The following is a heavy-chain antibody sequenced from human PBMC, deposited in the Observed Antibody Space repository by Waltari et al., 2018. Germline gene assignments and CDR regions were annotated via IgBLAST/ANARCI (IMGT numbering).Heavy chain of an antibody. Sequence: QVTLKESGPVLVKPTETLTLTCAVSGFPLRDPRMGVSWIRQPPGKALEWLAHIFSNDETSFSTSLQSRLTISKDTSKSQVVLTVTNMDPVDTATYFCARIVDPYETSAQIDYWGPGTLVTVSS. CDR3: ARIVDPYETSAQIDY. CDR2: IFSNDET. V-gene: IGHV2-26*01. J-gene: IGHJ4*02. D-gene: IGHD3-16*01. CDR1: GFPLRDPRMG.